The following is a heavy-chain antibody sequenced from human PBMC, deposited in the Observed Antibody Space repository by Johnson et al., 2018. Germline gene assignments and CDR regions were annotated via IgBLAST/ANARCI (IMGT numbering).Heavy chain of an antibody. Sequence: VQLVESGGGLVKPGGSLRLSCAASGFTLRSYSMNWVRQAPGKGLEWVSSISRTSSYIYYADSVKGRFTISRDNAKNSLYLQMNSLRAHDTAVYYCARAPPGSSVFSYYSYMDVWGKGTTVTVSS. CDR1: GFTLRSYS. V-gene: IGHV3-21*01. J-gene: IGHJ6*03. CDR3: ARAPPGSSVFSYYSYMDV. D-gene: IGHD5/OR15-5a*01. CDR2: ISRTSSYI.